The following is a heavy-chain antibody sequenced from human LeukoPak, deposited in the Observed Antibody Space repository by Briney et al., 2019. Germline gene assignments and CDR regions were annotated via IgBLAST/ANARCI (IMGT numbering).Heavy chain of an antibody. V-gene: IGHV3-11*01. D-gene: IGHD6-13*01. J-gene: IGHJ5*02. CDR2: ISSSGSTI. Sequence: GGSLRLSCAASGFTFSDYYMSWIRQAPGKGLEWVSYISSSGSTIYYADSVKGRFTISRDNAKNSLYLQMNSLRAEDTAVYYCARDETTIAAAGLGFDPWGQGTLVTVSS. CDR1: GFTFSDYY. CDR3: ARDETTIAAAGLGFDP.